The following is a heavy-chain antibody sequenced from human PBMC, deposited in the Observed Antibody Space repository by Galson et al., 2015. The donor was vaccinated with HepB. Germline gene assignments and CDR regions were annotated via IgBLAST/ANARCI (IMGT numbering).Heavy chain of an antibody. D-gene: IGHD4-23*01. J-gene: IGHJ4*02. CDR2: MNPNSGNT. CDR3: ARGRRYGGNSGVGYFFDY. Sequence: SVKVSCKASGYTFTSYDINWVRQATGQGLEWMGWMNPNSGNTGYAQKFQGRVTMTRNTSISTAYMELSSLRSEDTAVYYCARGRRYGGNSGVGYFFDYWGQGTLVTVSS. CDR1: GYTFTSYD. V-gene: IGHV1-8*01.